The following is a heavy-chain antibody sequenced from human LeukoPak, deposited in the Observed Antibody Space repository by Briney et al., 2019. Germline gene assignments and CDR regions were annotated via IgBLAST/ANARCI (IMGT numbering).Heavy chain of an antibody. D-gene: IGHD1-26*01. J-gene: IGHJ5*02. CDR3: AKDRSVSGSSENNWFDP. CDR2: ISGSGHST. V-gene: IGHV3-23*01. Sequence: GGSLRLSCAASGFTFSNYGMTWVRQAPEKGLEWVSSISGSGHSTYYADSVKGRVTISRDNSKNTLYLQMNSLRADDTAVYYCAKDRSVSGSSENNWFDPWGQGTLVTVSS. CDR1: GFTFSNYG.